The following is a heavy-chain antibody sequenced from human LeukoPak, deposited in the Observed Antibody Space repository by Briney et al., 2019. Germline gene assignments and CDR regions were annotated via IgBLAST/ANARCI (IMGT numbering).Heavy chain of an antibody. D-gene: IGHD2-2*01. CDR3: ARGAYRFDP. CDR2: MSDTGST. Sequence: SETLSLTCTVSGASITTSYWSWFRQPPGKGLEWIGYMSDTGSTNYNPPLNNRVTMSADTSKNQFSLNLSSVTAADTAVYYCARGAYRFDPWGQGTLVIVSS. J-gene: IGHJ5*02. CDR1: GASITTSY. V-gene: IGHV4-59*01.